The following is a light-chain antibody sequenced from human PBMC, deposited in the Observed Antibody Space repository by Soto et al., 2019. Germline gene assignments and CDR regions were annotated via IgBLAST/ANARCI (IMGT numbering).Light chain of an antibody. Sequence: EVVLTQSPGTLSLSPGERATLSCRASQSVGSTYLAWYQQKAGQAPRLLIYGTSTRATGIPDRFSGSGSGTDFTLTISSLQAEDVAVYYCQQRSNWPPLTFGQGTRLEIK. J-gene: IGKJ5*01. CDR3: QQRSNWPPLT. V-gene: IGKV3D-20*02. CDR2: GTS. CDR1: QSVGSTY.